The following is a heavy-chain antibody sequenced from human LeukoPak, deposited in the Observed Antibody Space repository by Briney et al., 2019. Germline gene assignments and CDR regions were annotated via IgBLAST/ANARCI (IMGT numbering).Heavy chain of an antibody. J-gene: IGHJ4*02. CDR1: GFTFSSYS. D-gene: IGHD3-3*01. CDR3: ARLDYDFWSGPQYYFDY. Sequence: GGSLRLSCAASGFTFSSYSMNWVRQAPGKGLEWVANIKQDGSEKYYVDSVKGRFTISRDNAKNSLYLQMNSLRAEDTAVYYCARLDYDFWSGPQYYFDYWGQGTLVTVSS. CDR2: IKQDGSEK. V-gene: IGHV3-7*01.